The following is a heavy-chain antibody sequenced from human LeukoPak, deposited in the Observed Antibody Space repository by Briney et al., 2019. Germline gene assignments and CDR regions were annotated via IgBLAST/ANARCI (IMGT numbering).Heavy chain of an antibody. Sequence: SVKVSCKASGGTFSSYAISWVRQAPGQGLEWMGRIIPILGIANYAQKFQGRVTITADESTSTAYMELSSLRSEDTAVYYCARDPGIAAAEHFDYWGQGTLVTVSS. V-gene: IGHV1-69*04. CDR3: ARDPGIAAAEHFDY. CDR1: GGTFSSYA. CDR2: IIPILGIA. D-gene: IGHD6-13*01. J-gene: IGHJ4*02.